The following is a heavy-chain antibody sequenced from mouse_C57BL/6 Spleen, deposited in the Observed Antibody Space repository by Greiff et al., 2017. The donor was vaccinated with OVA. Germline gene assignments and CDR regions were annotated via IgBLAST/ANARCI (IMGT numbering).Heavy chain of an antibody. CDR2: IDPEDGDT. CDR1: GFHITDYY. D-gene: IGHD2-5*01. V-gene: IGHV14-1*01. CDR3: TANSNGAMYY. Sequence: EVKLQQSGAELVRPGASVKLSCTASGFHITDYYMHWVKQRPEQGLEWIGRIDPEDGDTEYAPKFQGKATMTADTSSNTAYLQLSSQTSEDTAVYYCTANSNGAMYYWGQGTSVTVSS. J-gene: IGHJ4*01.